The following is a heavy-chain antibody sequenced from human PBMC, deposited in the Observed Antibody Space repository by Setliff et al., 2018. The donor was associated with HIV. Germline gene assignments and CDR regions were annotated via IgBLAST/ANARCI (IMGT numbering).Heavy chain of an antibody. Sequence: PSETLSLTCTVSGGSISSSSFYWGWIRQPPGKGLEWIGSIYYSGSTYYNPSLKSRVTISVDTSKNQLSLKLSSVTAADTAVYYCASRPWGAAAGSRYGMDVWGLGTTVTVSS. CDR2: IYYSGST. D-gene: IGHD6-13*01. CDR3: ASRPWGAAAGSRYGMDV. J-gene: IGHJ6*02. V-gene: IGHV4-39*01. CDR1: GGSISSSSFY.